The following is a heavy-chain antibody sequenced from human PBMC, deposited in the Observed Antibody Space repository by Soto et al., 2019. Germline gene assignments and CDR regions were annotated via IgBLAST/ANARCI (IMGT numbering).Heavy chain of an antibody. CDR2: IYFTGST. Sequence: SETLSLTCTVSGGAVSSGTYYWSWIRQPPGKGLEWIGHIYFTGSTNYTPSLKSRVTMSLDTSRNQFSLKLSSVTAADTAVYYCTRGPPRVQWFDPWGLGTLVTVSS. V-gene: IGHV4-61*01. CDR1: GGAVSSGTYY. J-gene: IGHJ5*02. CDR3: TRGPPRVQWFDP.